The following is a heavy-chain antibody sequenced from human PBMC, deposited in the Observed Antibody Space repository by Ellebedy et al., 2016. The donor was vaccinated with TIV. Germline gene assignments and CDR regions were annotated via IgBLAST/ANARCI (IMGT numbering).Heavy chain of an antibody. Sequence: GSLRLSCAVYGGSFSGYYWSWVRQPPGKGLEWIGEVNQSGRTNYHPSLKSRVTISVDTSKNQFSLRLSSVTAADTAVYYCAEGRSGRYYFDYWGQGTLVTVSS. V-gene: IGHV4-34*01. D-gene: IGHD6-19*01. J-gene: IGHJ4*02. CDR2: VNQSGRT. CDR3: AEGRSGRYYFDY. CDR1: GGSFSGYY.